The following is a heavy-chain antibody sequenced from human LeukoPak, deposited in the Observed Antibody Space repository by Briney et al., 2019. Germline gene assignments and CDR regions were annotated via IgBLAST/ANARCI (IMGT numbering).Heavy chain of an antibody. D-gene: IGHD2-21*02. CDR2: ISAYNGNT. Sequence: EASVKVSCKASGYTFTSYGISWVGQAPGQGVAWMGWISAYNGNTNYAQKLQGRVTMTTDTSTSTAYMELRSLRSDDTAVYYCARERAVVVTANQFIDAFDIWGQGTIVTVSS. CDR3: ARERAVVVTANQFIDAFDI. J-gene: IGHJ3*02. CDR1: GYTFTSYG. V-gene: IGHV1-18*01.